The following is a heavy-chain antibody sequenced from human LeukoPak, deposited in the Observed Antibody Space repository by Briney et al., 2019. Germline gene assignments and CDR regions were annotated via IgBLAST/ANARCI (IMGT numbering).Heavy chain of an antibody. J-gene: IGHJ6*02. Sequence: ASVKVSCKASGYTFTSYGISWVRQAPGHGLEWVGWISAYNGNTNYEKTLPGRVTMTTDTSTSTAYMELRSLRSHCMGVYYCARVENVWSGIMARFYYYGMDVWGQGTTVTVSS. D-gene: IGHD3-3*01. CDR2: ISAYNGNT. V-gene: IGHV1-18*03. CDR1: GYTFTSYG. CDR3: ARVENVWSGIMARFYYYGMDV.